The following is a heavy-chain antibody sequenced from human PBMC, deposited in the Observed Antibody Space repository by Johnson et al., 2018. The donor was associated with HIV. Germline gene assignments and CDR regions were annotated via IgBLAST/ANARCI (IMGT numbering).Heavy chain of an antibody. Sequence: QVQLVESGGGVVQPGRSLRLSCAASGFTFSSYGMHWVRQAPGKGLEWLAVISYDGSNKYYGDSVKGRFTISRDNAKNSLYLQMNSLRAEDTALYYCAKEVGATPYAAFDIWGQGTMVTVSS. CDR1: GFTFSSYG. CDR3: AKEVGATPYAAFDI. CDR2: ISYDGSNK. V-gene: IGHV3-30*18. D-gene: IGHD1-26*01. J-gene: IGHJ3*02.